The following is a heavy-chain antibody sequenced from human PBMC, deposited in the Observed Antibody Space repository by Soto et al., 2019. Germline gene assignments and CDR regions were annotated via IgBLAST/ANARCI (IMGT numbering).Heavy chain of an antibody. V-gene: IGHV3-23*01. J-gene: IGHJ1*01. CDR1: GFTFSSYA. CDR3: AKDTVVECELSRNFQH. D-gene: IGHD1-26*01. CDR2: ISGSGGST. Sequence: GGSLRLSCAASGFTFSSYAMSWVRQAPGKGLEWVSAISGSGGSTYYADSVKGRFTISRDNSKNTLYLQMNSLRAEDTAVYYCAKDTVVECELSRNFQHWGQGTLVTVSS.